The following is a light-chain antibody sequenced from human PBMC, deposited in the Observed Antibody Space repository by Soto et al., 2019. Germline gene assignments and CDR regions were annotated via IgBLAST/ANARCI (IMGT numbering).Light chain of an antibody. CDR2: DVS. V-gene: IGLV2-14*01. J-gene: IGLJ1*01. CDR3: RSYTSSSTYV. Sequence: QSVLTQPASVSGSPGQSITISCTGTSSDVGGYNYVSWYQQHPGKAPKLMIYDVSNRPSGVSNRFSGSKSGNTASLTISGLQAEVEADYYCRSYTSSSTYVFGTGTVLTVL. CDR1: SSDVGGYNY.